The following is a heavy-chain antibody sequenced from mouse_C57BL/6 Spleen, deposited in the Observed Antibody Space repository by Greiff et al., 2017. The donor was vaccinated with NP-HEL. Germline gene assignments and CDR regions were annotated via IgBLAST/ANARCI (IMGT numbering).Heavy chain of an antibody. CDR1: GYTFTDYN. J-gene: IGHJ2*01. D-gene: IGHD3-3*01. Sequence: VQLQQSGPELVKPGASVKMSCKASGYTFTDYNMHWVTQSHGKSLAWIGYINPNNGGTSYNQKFTGQATLTVNKASSTAYTERRSLTSEDSAVYYCAREGLGGYFDYWGQGTTLTVSS. CDR2: INPNNGGT. V-gene: IGHV1-22*01. CDR3: AREGLGGYFDY.